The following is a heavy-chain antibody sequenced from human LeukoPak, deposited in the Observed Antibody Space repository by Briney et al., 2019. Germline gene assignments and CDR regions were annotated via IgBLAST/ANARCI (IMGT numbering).Heavy chain of an antibody. V-gene: IGHV1-69*04. CDR2: IIPILGIA. CDR1: GGTFSSYA. CDR3: ARGGVQGVISYYFDY. J-gene: IGHJ4*02. D-gene: IGHD3-10*01. Sequence: ASVKVSCKASGGTFSSYAISWVRQAPGQGLEWMGRIIPILGIANYAQKFQGRVTITADKSTSTAYMELSSLRSEDTAVYYCARGGVQGVISYYFDYWGQGTLVTVSS.